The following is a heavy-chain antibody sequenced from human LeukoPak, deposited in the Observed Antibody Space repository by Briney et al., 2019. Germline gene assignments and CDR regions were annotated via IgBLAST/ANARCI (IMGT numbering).Heavy chain of an antibody. V-gene: IGHV4-59*01. D-gene: IGHD3-22*01. Sequence: SETLSLTCTVSGGSISSYYWGWIRQPPGKGLEWIGYIYYSGSTNYNPSLKSRVTISVDTSKNQFSLKLSYVTAADTAVYYCARAPDYYDSSGYYANWFDPWGQGTLVTVSS. J-gene: IGHJ5*02. CDR1: GGSISSYY. CDR3: ARAPDYYDSSGYYANWFDP. CDR2: IYYSGST.